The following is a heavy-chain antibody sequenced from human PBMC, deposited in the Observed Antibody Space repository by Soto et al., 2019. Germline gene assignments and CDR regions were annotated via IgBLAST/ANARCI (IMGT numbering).Heavy chain of an antibody. CDR2: IYYSGGT. Sequence: PGTLSLTCTVSGGSIGSYYWSWIRQPPGKGLEWIGYIYYSGGTNYNPSLKSRVTISVDTSKNQFSLKLSSVTAADTAVYYCASSIAAARYYFDYWGQGTLVTVHS. J-gene: IGHJ4*02. CDR1: GGSIGSYY. D-gene: IGHD6-13*01. CDR3: ASSIAAARYYFDY. V-gene: IGHV4-59*01.